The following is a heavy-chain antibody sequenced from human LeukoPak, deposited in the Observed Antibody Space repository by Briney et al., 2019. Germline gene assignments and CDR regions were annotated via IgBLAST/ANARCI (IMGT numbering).Heavy chain of an antibody. V-gene: IGHV4-34*01. D-gene: IGHD1-26*01. J-gene: IGHJ3*02. Sequence: KTSETLSLTCAVYGGSFSGYYWSWIRQPPGKGLEWIGEINHSGSTNYNPSLRSRVTISVDTSKNQFSLKLSSVTAADTAVYYCARSIVGATGAFDIWGQGTMVTVSS. CDR2: INHSGST. CDR1: GGSFSGYY. CDR3: ARSIVGATGAFDI.